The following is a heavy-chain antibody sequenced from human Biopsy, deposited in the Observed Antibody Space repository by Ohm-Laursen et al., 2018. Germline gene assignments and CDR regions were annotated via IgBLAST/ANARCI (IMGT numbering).Heavy chain of an antibody. D-gene: IGHD3-9*01. V-gene: IGHV1-69*06. Sequence: GASVKASCKAPEGTFSNYGVNWVRQAPGQGLEWLGGNIPILGTGNYAQKFQDRVTVAANTSTSTATMELRSLRSDDPAVYYCATKLTGYFHHWGQGTLVIVSS. CDR3: ATKLTGYFHH. CDR2: NIPILGTG. CDR1: EGTFSNYG. J-gene: IGHJ1*01.